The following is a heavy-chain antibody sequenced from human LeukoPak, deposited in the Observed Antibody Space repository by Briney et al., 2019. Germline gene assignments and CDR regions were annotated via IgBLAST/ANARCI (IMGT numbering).Heavy chain of an antibody. CDR1: GGSISSYY. J-gene: IGHJ4*02. CDR3: ARYIWGSYPTFEDY. V-gene: IGHV4-59*01. Sequence: SETLSLTCTVSGGSISSYYWSWIRQPPGKGLGWLGYISYSGSTTNNPPLKSGVTISVDTSKNQLSLKLNSVTAADTAVYYCARYIWGSYPTFEDYWGQGSLVTVSS. CDR2: ISYSGST. D-gene: IGHD3-16*02.